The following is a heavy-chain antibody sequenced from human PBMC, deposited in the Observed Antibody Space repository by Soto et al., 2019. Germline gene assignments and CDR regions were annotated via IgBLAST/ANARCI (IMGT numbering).Heavy chain of an antibody. V-gene: IGHV3-48*03. CDR1: GFTFSNYE. CDR3: ARDPAIYSGKFDYGLDV. CDR2: IGTRGRTI. J-gene: IGHJ6*02. D-gene: IGHD4-4*01. Sequence: EVQLVESGGGLVQAGGSLRLFCAASGFTFSNYEMNWVRQIPGKGLEWVSYIGTRGRTIYYADSVKGRFTISRDNAKNSLHLQMNSLRAEDTAVYYCARDPAIYSGKFDYGLDVWGRGTTVTVSS.